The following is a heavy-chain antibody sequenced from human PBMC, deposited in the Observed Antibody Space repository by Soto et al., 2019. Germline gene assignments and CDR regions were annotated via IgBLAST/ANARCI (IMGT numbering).Heavy chain of an antibody. Sequence: GGSLRLCCAASGFTVGSSAMSWVREAPGKGLEWVSAISGSGSSTYYADSVKGRFTISRDNSKNTLYLQMNSLRAEDPAVYYCAKDDVVVTAHANWFDPWGQGTLVTVSS. D-gene: IGHD2-21*02. J-gene: IGHJ5*02. CDR1: GFTVGSSA. CDR2: ISGSGSST. V-gene: IGHV3-23*01. CDR3: AKDDVVVTAHANWFDP.